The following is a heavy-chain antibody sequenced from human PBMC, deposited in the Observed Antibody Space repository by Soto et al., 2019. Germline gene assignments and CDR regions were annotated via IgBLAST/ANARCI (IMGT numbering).Heavy chain of an antibody. D-gene: IGHD6-13*01. Sequence: GASVKVSCKASGYTFTSYYMHWVRQAPGQGLEWMGIINPSGGSTSYAQKFQGRVTMTRDTSTSTVYMELSSLRSEDTAVYYCARDLEADNYYYYGMDVWGQGTTVTVSS. CDR3: ARDLEADNYYYYGMDV. CDR1: GYTFTSYY. J-gene: IGHJ6*02. V-gene: IGHV1-46*01. CDR2: INPSGGST.